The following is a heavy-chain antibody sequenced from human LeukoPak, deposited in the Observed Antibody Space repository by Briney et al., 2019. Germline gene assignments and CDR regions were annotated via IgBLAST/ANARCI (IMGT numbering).Heavy chain of an antibody. CDR3: ARDSTRYSSSSWDYYYMDV. CDR2: ISSSGSTI. CDR1: GFTFSDYY. V-gene: IGHV3-11*01. Sequence: GGSLRLSCAASGFTFSDYYMSWIRQAPGKGLEWVSYISSSGSTIYYADSVKGRFTISRDNAKNSVYLQMNSLRAEDTAVYYCARDSTRYSSSSWDYYYMDVWGKGTTVTVSS. D-gene: IGHD6-6*01. J-gene: IGHJ6*03.